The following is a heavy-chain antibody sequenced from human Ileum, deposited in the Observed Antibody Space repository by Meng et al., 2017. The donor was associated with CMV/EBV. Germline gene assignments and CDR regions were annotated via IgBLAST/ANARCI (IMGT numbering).Heavy chain of an antibody. CDR1: GYTFIDYY. V-gene: IGHV1-2*02. J-gene: IGHJ4*02. CDR3: ARDLWSGSSDYFDY. Sequence: VHSGAEVKKPGACVKGPCKASGYTFIDYYIKWVRQAHGTGLEGMGWINPKNGGTLYAQKFQGRVTMTRDTSINTVYMELNRLTSDDTAVYFCARDLWSGSSDYFDYWGQGTLVTVFS. CDR2: INPKNGGT. D-gene: IGHD3-3*01.